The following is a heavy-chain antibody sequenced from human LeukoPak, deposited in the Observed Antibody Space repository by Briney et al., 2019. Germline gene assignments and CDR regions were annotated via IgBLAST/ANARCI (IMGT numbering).Heavy chain of an antibody. D-gene: IGHD1-1*01. CDR1: GFTFISYT. Sequence: GGSLRLSCAASGFTFISYTMTWVRQAPGKGLEWVSSISSSSSYIYYADSVRGRFTISRDNAKRSLFLQLNSLRAEDTAVYYCVMLFMGSANWPDYWGQGTLVTVSS. CDR2: ISSSSSYI. J-gene: IGHJ4*02. CDR3: VMLFMGSANWPDY. V-gene: IGHV3-21*01.